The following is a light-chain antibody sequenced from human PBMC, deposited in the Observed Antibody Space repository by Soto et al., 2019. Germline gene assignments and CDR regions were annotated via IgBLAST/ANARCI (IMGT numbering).Light chain of an antibody. V-gene: IGKV3-20*01. J-gene: IGKJ1*01. CDR2: GAA. CDR1: HSVSSSY. Sequence: EIVLTQSPGTLSLSPAEGATLSCRASHSVSSSYLAWYQQNPGQAPRLVIYGAASRATGIPDRFSGSGSGTDYILTISRLEPEDSAVYYCQHYGSSPTWTFGQGTKVEIK. CDR3: QHYGSSPTWT.